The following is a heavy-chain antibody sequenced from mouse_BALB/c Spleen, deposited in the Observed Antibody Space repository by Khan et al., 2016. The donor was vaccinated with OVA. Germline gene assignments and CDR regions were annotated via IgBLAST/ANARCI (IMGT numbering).Heavy chain of an antibody. D-gene: IGHD1-1*01. CDR3: ARRGLRWDFDY. V-gene: IGHV1-7*01. Sequence: QVQLQQSGAELAKPGASVKMSCKASGYTFINYWILWVKQRPGQGLEWIGYINPSTGYTAYNQNFKDQATLTADKSSSTAYMQLSSLTSEDSAVYYCARRGLRWDFDYWGQGTTLTVSS. CDR1: GYTFINYW. CDR2: INPSTGYT. J-gene: IGHJ2*01.